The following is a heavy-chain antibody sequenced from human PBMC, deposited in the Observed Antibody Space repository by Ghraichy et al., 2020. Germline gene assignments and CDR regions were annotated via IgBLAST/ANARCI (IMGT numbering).Heavy chain of an antibody. V-gene: IGHV4-39*01. Sequence: SETLSLTCTVSGGSISSSSYFWGWIRQPPGKGLEWIGSIYYRGNTYYNPPLKSRVTISVDMSKNQFSLKLSSVTAADTAVYYCARISPSFGGVTRARVLTEFDYWGQGTLVTFSS. D-gene: IGHD3-16*01. CDR1: GGSISSSSYF. CDR2: IYYRGNT. J-gene: IGHJ4*02. CDR3: ARISPSFGGVTRARVLTEFDY.